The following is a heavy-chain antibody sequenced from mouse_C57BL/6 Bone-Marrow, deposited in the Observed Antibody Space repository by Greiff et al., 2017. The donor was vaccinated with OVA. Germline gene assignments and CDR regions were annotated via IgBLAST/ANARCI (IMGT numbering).Heavy chain of an antibody. J-gene: IGHJ2*01. CDR2: IYPGNSDT. V-gene: IGHV1-5*01. CDR1: GYTFTSYW. Sequence: EVQLQQSGTVLARPGASVKMSCKTSGYTFTSYWMHWVKQRPGQGLEWIGAIYPGNSDTSYNQKFKGKAKLTAVTSASTAYMELSSLTNEDSAVYYCTRPYYGSSYVFDYWGQGTTLTVSS. D-gene: IGHD1-1*01. CDR3: TRPYYGSSYVFDY.